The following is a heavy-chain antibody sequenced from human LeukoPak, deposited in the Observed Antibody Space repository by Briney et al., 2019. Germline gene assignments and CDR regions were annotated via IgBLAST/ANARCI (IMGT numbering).Heavy chain of an antibody. CDR1: GGSISSSTNY. CDR2: IYHSGST. CDR3: ARAYSGILRWFDP. D-gene: IGHD6-13*01. V-gene: IGHV4-39*07. Sequence: SETLSLTCTVSGGSISSSTNYWGWIRQPPGKGLEWIGEIYHSGSTNYNPSLKSRVTISVDKSKNQFSLKLSSVTAADTAVYYCARAYSGILRWFDPWGQGTLVTVSS. J-gene: IGHJ5*02.